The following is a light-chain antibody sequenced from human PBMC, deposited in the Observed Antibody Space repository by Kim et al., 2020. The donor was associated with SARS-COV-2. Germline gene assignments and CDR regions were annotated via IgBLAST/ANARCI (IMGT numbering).Light chain of an antibody. CDR2: DAS. Sequence: ETVLTQSPATLSASPGEGATLSCRASQSVNSNLAWYQQKPGQAPRLLIYDASSRATGIPARFSGGGSGTDFTLAISSLESEDFAVYYCQQYNNWPWTFGQGTKVDIK. CDR3: QQYNNWPWT. V-gene: IGKV3-15*01. J-gene: IGKJ1*01. CDR1: QSVNSN.